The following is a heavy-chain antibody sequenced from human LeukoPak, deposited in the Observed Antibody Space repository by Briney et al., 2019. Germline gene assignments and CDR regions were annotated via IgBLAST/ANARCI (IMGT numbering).Heavy chain of an antibody. Sequence: ASVKVSCKASGYRFSDNYVHWVRQAPGQGLEWMGWVNPNSGGTESAQKFQGRVTMTRDTSINTAYLELRSLSSDDTAVYYCARIAVTRGRYYFDFWGQGALVTASS. D-gene: IGHD6-19*01. CDR1: GYRFSDNY. CDR2: VNPNSGGT. V-gene: IGHV1-2*02. J-gene: IGHJ4*02. CDR3: ARIAVTRGRYYFDF.